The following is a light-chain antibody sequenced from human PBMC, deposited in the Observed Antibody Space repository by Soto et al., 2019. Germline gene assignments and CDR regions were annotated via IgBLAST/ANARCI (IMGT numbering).Light chain of an antibody. V-gene: IGKV1-39*01. CDR2: AAS. CDR3: QQSFSAPWT. J-gene: IGKJ1*01. CDR1: ESISSY. Sequence: IQMTQSPSSLSASVGDRVTITCRASESISSYLNWYQQKPGKVPKLLIYAASSLQGGVPSRFSGSGSGTDFTLTISSLQPEDFATYYCQQSFSAPWTFGQGTKVEIK.